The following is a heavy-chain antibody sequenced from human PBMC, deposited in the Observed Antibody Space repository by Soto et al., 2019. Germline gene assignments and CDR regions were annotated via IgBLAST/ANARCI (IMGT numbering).Heavy chain of an antibody. V-gene: IGHV4-59*08. CDR2: IYYSGST. CDR3: ARLYGFSGFDY. D-gene: IGHD6-25*01. CDR1: GGSISSYY. Sequence: QVQLQESGPGLVKPSETLSLTCTVSGGSISSYYWSWIRQPPGKGLEWIGYIYYSGSTNYNPSLNSRVTISVDTSKNPFSLKLSSVTAADTAVYYCARLYGFSGFDYWGQGTLVTVSS. J-gene: IGHJ4*02.